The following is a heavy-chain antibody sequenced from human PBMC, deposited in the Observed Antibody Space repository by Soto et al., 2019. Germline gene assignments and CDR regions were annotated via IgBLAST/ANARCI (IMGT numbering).Heavy chain of an antibody. D-gene: IGHD3-10*01. Sequence: ASVKVSCKASGGTFSSYAISWVRQAPGQGLEWMGGIIPIFGTANYAQKFQGRVTITADESTSTAYMELSSLRSEDTAVYYCARVATDYYGSGSYYGPRLFDIWGQGTMVTVS. V-gene: IGHV1-69*13. CDR2: IIPIFGTA. J-gene: IGHJ3*02. CDR1: GGTFSSYA. CDR3: ARVATDYYGSGSYYGPRLFDI.